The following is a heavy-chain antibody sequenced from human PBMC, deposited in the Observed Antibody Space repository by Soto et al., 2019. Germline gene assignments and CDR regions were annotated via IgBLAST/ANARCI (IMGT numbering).Heavy chain of an antibody. D-gene: IGHD2-15*01. Sequence: SETLSLTCSVSGDSISAVDYFWAWIRQPPGQALEYIGYIYKSTTTYYNPSFESRVAISLDTSKSQFSLTVTSVTAADTAVYFCARGRYCLTGRCFPNWFDSWGQGTLVTVSS. V-gene: IGHV4-30-4*01. CDR3: ARGRYCLTGRCFPNWFDS. J-gene: IGHJ5*01. CDR2: IYKSTTT. CDR1: GDSISAVDYF.